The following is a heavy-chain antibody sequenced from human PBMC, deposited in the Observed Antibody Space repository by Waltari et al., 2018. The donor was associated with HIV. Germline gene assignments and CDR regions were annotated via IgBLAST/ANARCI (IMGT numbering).Heavy chain of an antibody. D-gene: IGHD2-21*02. J-gene: IGHJ3*01. CDR2: ISGSGSTI. Sequence: EVQLVESGGGAVEPGGSLGLSCVASILPFSNYQMNWVRQAPGKDLEWISYISGSGSTIYYSDSVKGRFTISRDNAKNSLYLRMNYLTAEDTAIYYCARDGHHGVTKRGNAFDLWGQGTMVTVSP. CDR1: ILPFSNYQ. CDR3: ARDGHHGVTKRGNAFDL. V-gene: IGHV3-48*03.